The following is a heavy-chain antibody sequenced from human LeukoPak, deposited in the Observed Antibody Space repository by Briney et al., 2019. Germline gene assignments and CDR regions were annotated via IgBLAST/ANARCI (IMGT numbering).Heavy chain of an antibody. CDR1: GGTFNIYA. V-gene: IGHV1-69*13. Sequence: ASVSVSSKASGGTFNIYAISWVRQAPGQGREWMGGIIPIFGTANYAQKFQGRVTITADESTSTAYMELSSLRSEDTAVYYCARDRRDHFAFWSGYPFVYWGQGTLVTVSS. D-gene: IGHD3-3*01. J-gene: IGHJ4*02. CDR3: ARDRRDHFAFWSGYPFVY. CDR2: IIPIFGTA.